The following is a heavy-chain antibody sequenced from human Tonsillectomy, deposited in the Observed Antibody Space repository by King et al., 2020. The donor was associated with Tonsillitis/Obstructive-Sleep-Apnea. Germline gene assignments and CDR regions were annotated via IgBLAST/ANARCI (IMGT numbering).Heavy chain of an antibody. CDR2: INYSRST. Sequence: QLQESGPGLVKNSETLSLTCTVSGGSISSNSWSWFRQHPGRGLEWIGYINYSRSTNYNPSLKSRVTIAVTTSKNQFSLKLSPVTAADTAVYYCARIYRVDAFDIWGQGTMVTVSS. CDR1: GGSISSNS. J-gene: IGHJ3*02. V-gene: IGHV4-59*01. CDR3: ARIYRVDAFDI. D-gene: IGHD2/OR15-2a*01.